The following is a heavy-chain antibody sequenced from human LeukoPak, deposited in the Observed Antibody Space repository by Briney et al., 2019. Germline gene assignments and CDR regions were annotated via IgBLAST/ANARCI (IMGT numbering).Heavy chain of an antibody. CDR3: AIETGNWFDP. CDR1: GYTFTSYD. CDR2: IIPILGIA. V-gene: IGHV1-69*04. Sequence: ASVKVSCKASGYTFTSYDIDWVRQATGQGLEWMGRIIPILGIANYAQKFQGRVTITADKSTSTAYMELSSLRSEDTAVYYCAIETGNWFDPWGQGTLVTVSS. J-gene: IGHJ5*02.